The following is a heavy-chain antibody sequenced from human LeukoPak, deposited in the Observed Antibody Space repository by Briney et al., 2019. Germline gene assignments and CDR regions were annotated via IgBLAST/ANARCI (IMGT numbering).Heavy chain of an antibody. Sequence: SETLSLTCTVSGGSISSYYWSWIRQPPGKGLEWIGYIYYSGSTNYNPSLKSRVTMSVDTSKNQFSLKLSSVTAADTAVYYCARDIASLFDYWGQGTLVTVSS. CDR1: GGSISSYY. J-gene: IGHJ4*02. CDR3: ARDIASLFDY. D-gene: IGHD2-15*01. V-gene: IGHV4-59*12. CDR2: IYYSGST.